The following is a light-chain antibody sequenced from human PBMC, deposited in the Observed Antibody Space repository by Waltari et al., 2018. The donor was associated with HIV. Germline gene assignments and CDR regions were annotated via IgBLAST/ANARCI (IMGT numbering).Light chain of an antibody. CDR1: QTIGDY. CDR2: SPT. V-gene: IGKV1-39*01. J-gene: IGKJ3*01. CDR3: EQIYTFPLFT. Sequence: DIQLTQSPSPLSAFVGDRVTITCRASQTIGDYVNWYQQKPGEPPKLLIYSPTSLQPGVPSRFSGSGSGTDFALTISSLQSEDFATYYCEQIYTFPLFTFGPGTKVDIK.